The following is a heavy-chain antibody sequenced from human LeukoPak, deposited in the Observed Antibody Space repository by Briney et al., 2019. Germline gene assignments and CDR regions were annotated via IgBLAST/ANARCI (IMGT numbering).Heavy chain of an antibody. J-gene: IGHJ5*02. Sequence: ASVKVSCKASGGTFSSYAISWVRQAPGQGLEWMGGIIPIFGTANYAQKFQGRVTITADESTSTAYMELSSLRSEDTAVYYCAGHSYGSPDWFDPWGQGTLVTVSS. CDR1: GGTFSSYA. CDR3: AGHSYGSPDWFDP. CDR2: IIPIFGTA. D-gene: IGHD5-18*01. V-gene: IGHV1-69*01.